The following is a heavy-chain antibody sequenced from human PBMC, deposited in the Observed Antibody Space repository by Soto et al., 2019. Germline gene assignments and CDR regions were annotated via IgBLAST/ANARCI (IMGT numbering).Heavy chain of an antibody. CDR3: ARAGNGYSGYDSAFDY. J-gene: IGHJ4*02. D-gene: IGHD5-12*01. CDR1: GGTFSSYA. Sequence: ASVEVPCKACGGTFSSYAISWVRQAPGQGLEWMGGIIPIFGTANYAQKFQGRVTITADESTSTAYMELSSLRSEDTAVYYCARAGNGYSGYDSAFDYWGQGTLVNVSS. CDR2: IIPIFGTA. V-gene: IGHV1-69*01.